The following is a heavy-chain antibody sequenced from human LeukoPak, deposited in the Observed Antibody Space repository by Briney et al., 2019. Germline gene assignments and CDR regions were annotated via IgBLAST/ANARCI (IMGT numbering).Heavy chain of an antibody. J-gene: IGHJ4*02. CDR1: GFTFSSYS. CDR2: ISSSSSYI. D-gene: IGHD2-15*01. Sequence: PGGSLRLSCAASGFTFSSYSMNWVRQAPGKGLEWVSSISSSSSYIYYADSVRGRFTISRDNAKNSLYLQMNSLRAEDTAVYYCSLLGIVVVVAATPGDYWGQGTLVTVSS. V-gene: IGHV3-21*01. CDR3: SLLGIVVVVAATPGDY.